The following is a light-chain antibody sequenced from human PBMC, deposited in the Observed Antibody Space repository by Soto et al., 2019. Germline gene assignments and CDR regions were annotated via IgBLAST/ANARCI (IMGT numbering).Light chain of an antibody. CDR2: EVS. CDR3: FSFTTDWTHV. J-gene: IGLJ1*01. V-gene: IGLV2-14*01. CDR1: SSDVGGYDY. Sequence: QSALTQPASVSGSPGQSITISCTGTSSDVGGYDYVSWYQIHPGKAPKLMVFEVSNRPSGVSYRFSGSKSGNTASLTISGLQAEDEADYFCFSFTTDWTHVFGTGTKVTVL.